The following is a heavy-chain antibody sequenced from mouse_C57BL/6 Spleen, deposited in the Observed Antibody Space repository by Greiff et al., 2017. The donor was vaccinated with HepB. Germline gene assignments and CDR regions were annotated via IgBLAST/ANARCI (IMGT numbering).Heavy chain of an antibody. Sequence: VQLQQSGPELVKPGASVKMSCKASGYTFTDYNMHWVKQSHGKSLEWIGYINPNNGGTSYNQKFKGKATLTVTKSSSTAYMELRSLTSEDSAVYYCARGARTGTLFDYWGQGTTLTVSS. CDR2: INPNNGGT. CDR3: ARGARTGTLFDY. CDR1: GYTFTDYN. D-gene: IGHD4-1*01. V-gene: IGHV1-22*01. J-gene: IGHJ2*01.